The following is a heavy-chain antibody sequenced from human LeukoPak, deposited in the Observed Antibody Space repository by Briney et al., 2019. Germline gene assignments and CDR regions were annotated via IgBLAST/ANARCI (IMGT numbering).Heavy chain of an antibody. Sequence: GRSLRLSCAAPGFSFSSYAMHWVRQAPGKGLEWVAVISYDGSNKYYADSVKGRFTISRDNSKNTLYLQLNSLRAEDTAVYYCARAVAVTVAGTRYWGQGTLVTVSS. V-gene: IGHV3-30*01. CDR3: ARAVAVTVAGTRY. D-gene: IGHD6-19*01. CDR1: GFSFSSYA. J-gene: IGHJ4*02. CDR2: ISYDGSNK.